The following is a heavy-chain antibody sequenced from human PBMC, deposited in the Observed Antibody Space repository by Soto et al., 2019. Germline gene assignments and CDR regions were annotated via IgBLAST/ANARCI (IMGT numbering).Heavy chain of an antibody. D-gene: IGHD3-22*01. V-gene: IGHV1-3*01. CDR2: INAGNGNT. CDR3: AREGNYYDSSPPYYFGY. J-gene: IGHJ4*02. Sequence: ASVKVSCKASGYTFTSYAMHWVRQAPGQRLEWMGWINAGNGNTKYSQKFQGRVTITRDTSASTAYMELSSLRSEDTAVYYCAREGNYYDSSPPYYFGYWGQGTLVTVSS. CDR1: GYTFTSYA.